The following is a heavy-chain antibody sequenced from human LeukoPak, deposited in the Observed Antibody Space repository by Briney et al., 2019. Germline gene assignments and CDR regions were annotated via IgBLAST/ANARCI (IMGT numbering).Heavy chain of an antibody. CDR2: ISGSGGST. Sequence: PGGSLRLSCAASGFTFSSYAMSWVRQAPGKGLEWVSAISGSGGSTYYADSVKGRFTISRDNSKNTLYLQMNSLRAEDTAVYYCAKDTPAGVVVITTEAFDIWGQGTMVTVSS. D-gene: IGHD3-22*01. J-gene: IGHJ3*02. CDR1: GFTFSSYA. CDR3: AKDTPAGVVVITTEAFDI. V-gene: IGHV3-23*01.